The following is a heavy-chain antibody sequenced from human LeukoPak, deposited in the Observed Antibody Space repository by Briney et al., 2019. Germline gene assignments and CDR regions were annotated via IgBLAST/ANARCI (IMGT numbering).Heavy chain of an antibody. D-gene: IGHD3-10*02. J-gene: IGHJ6*04. Sequence: GGSLRLSCAASGFTFSSYEINWVRQAPGKGLEWVSYISSSGSTIYYADSVKGRFTISRDNAKNSLYLQMNSLKAEDTAVYYCAELGITMIGGVWGKGTTVTISS. V-gene: IGHV3-48*03. CDR1: GFTFSSYE. CDR3: AELGITMIGGV. CDR2: ISSSGSTI.